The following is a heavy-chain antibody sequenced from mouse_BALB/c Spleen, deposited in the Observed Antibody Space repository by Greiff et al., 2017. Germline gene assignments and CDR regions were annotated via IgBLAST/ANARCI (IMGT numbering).Heavy chain of an antibody. CDR2: INPGSGGT. CDR1: GYAFTNYL. J-gene: IGHJ3*01. D-gene: IGHD2-3*01. V-gene: IGHV1-54*01. Sequence: VQLQQSGAELVRPGTSVKVSCKASGYAFTNYLIEWVKQRPGQGLEWIGVINPGSGGTNYNEKFKGKATLTADKSSSTAYMQLSSLTSDDSAVYFCARSDDGYYLAWFAYWGQGTLVTVSA. CDR3: ARSDDGYYLAWFAY.